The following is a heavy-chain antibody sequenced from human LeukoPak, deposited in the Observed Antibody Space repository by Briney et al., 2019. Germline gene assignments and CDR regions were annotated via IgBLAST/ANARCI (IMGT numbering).Heavy chain of an antibody. J-gene: IGHJ6*02. CDR2: IYYSGST. Sequence: SETLSLTCTVSGGSVSSGRYYWSWIRQPPGKGLEWIGYIYYSGSTNYNPSLRSRVTISLDTSKNQFSLKLGSVSAADTAVYYCASLPVRGNYYYYGMDVWGQGTTVTVSS. D-gene: IGHD3-10*02. V-gene: IGHV4-61*01. CDR3: ASLPVRGNYYYYGMDV. CDR1: GGSVSSGRYY.